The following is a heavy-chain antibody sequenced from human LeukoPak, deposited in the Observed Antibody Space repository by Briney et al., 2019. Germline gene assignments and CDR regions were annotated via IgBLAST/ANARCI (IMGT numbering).Heavy chain of an antibody. Sequence: SETLSLTCTVSGGSISSYYWSWIRQPAGEGLEWIGRIYTSGSTNYNPSLKSRVTISVDTSKNQFSLKLTSVTAADTAVYYCARGPYKYDGSGAFDIWGQGTMVTVSS. CDR1: GGSISSYY. D-gene: IGHD3-22*01. J-gene: IGHJ3*02. CDR3: ARGPYKYDGSGAFDI. CDR2: IYTSGST. V-gene: IGHV4-4*07.